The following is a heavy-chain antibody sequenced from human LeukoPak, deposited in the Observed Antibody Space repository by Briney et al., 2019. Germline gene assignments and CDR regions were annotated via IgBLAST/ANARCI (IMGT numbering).Heavy chain of an antibody. Sequence: GGSLRLSCAASGFTFSSYWMSWVRQAPGEGLEWVANIKQDGSEKYYVDSVKGRFTISRDNAKNSLYLQMNSLRAEDTAVYYCARVPYSSRFDYWGQGILVTVSS. J-gene: IGHJ4*02. CDR2: IKQDGSEK. CDR1: GFTFSSYW. V-gene: IGHV3-7*01. D-gene: IGHD6-13*01. CDR3: ARVPYSSRFDY.